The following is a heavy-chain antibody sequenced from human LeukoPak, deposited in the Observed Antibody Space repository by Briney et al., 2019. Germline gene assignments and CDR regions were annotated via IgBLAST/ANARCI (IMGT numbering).Heavy chain of an antibody. D-gene: IGHD6-13*01. J-gene: IGHJ4*02. V-gene: IGHV4-34*01. Sequence: PSETLSLTCAVYGGSFSGYYWSWIRQPPGKGLEWIGEVNHSGSTNYNPSLKSRVTISVDTSKNQFSLKLSSVTAADTAVYYCARGEKKAAAAPVYFDYWGQRTLDTVSS. CDR3: ARGEKKAAAAPVYFDY. CDR2: VNHSGST. CDR1: GGSFSGYY.